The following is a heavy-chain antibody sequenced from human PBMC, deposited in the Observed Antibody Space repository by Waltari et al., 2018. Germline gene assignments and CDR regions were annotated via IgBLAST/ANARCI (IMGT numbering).Heavy chain of an antibody. CDR1: GFNFSTHG. CDR2: IWYDGSKQ. CDR3: AREMVSLDY. D-gene: IGHD2-8*01. Sequence: QVQMVESGGGVVQPGRSLRVACRTSGFNFSTHGMHWVRQAPGKGLEWVAVIWYDGSKQYYGDSVKGRFTVSRDNSKNTLYLQMNSLRVEDTAVYYCAREMVSLDYWGQGTLVIVSS. J-gene: IGHJ4*02. V-gene: IGHV3-33*01.